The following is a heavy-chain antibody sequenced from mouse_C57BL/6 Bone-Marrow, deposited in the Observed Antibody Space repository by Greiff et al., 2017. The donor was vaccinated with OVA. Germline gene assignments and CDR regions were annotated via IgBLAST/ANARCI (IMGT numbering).Heavy chain of an antibody. D-gene: IGHD2-5*01. V-gene: IGHV14-3*01. J-gene: IGHJ4*01. Sequence: VQLKESVAELVRPGASVKLSCTASGFNIKNTYMHWVKQRPEQGLEWIGRIDPANGNTKYAPKFQGKATITADTSSNTAYLQLSSLTSEDTAIYYCALAYYSNYYAMDYWGQGTSVTVSS. CDR2: IDPANGNT. CDR1: GFNIKNTY. CDR3: ALAYYSNYYAMDY.